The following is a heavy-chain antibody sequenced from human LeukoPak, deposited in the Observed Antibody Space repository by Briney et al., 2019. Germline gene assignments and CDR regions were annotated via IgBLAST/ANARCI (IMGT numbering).Heavy chain of an antibody. D-gene: IGHD2-15*01. V-gene: IGHV1-3*01. J-gene: IGHJ4*02. CDR2: INAGNGNT. CDR1: GYTFTSYG. Sequence: ASVKVSCKASGYTFTSYGISWVRQAPGQRLEWMGWINAGNGNTEYSQKFQDRVTITRDTSASTAYMELSSLRSEDTAVYYCARRIRDFDYWGQGTPVTVSS. CDR3: ARRIRDFDY.